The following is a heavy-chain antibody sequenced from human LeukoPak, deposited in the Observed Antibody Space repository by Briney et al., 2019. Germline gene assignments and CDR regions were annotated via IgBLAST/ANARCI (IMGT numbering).Heavy chain of an antibody. CDR2: ISGSGGPT. Sequence: GGSLRLSCEASGITFSSYLMTWVRQGPGKGLEWVADISGSGGPTNYADSVKGRFTISRDNSKNTLFLQMNSLRDGDMAIYYCARARRIVGVGYFDYWGQGTLVTVSS. CDR1: GITFSSYL. V-gene: IGHV3-23*01. D-gene: IGHD1-26*01. CDR3: ARARRIVGVGYFDY. J-gene: IGHJ4*02.